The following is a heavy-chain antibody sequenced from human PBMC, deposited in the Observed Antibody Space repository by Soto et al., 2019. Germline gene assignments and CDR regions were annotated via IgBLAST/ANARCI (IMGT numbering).Heavy chain of an antibody. CDR1: GRNFSSYW. D-gene: IGHD4-17*01. CDR2: IKSDGSST. Sequence: GGSLRLSCAASGRNFSSYWMHWVRQAPGKGLVWVAVIKSDGSSTYYADSVKGRFTISRDNSKNTLYLQMNSLRAEDTAVYYCARDGHDYGRFDPWGQGTLVTVSS. V-gene: IGHV3-74*01. J-gene: IGHJ5*02. CDR3: ARDGHDYGRFDP.